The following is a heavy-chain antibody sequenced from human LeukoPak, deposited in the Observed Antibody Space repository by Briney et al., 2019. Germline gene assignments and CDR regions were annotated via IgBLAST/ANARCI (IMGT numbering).Heavy chain of an antibody. CDR1: GFTFSSYA. CDR3: ARWALHRDPGIDY. CDR2: ISGSGGST. Sequence: GGSLRLSCAASGFTFSSYAVSWVRQAPGKGLEWVSAISGSGGSTYYADSVKGRFTISRDNPKNTLYLQMNSLRAEDTAVYYCARWALHRDPGIDYWGQGTLVTVSS. D-gene: IGHD3-10*01. V-gene: IGHV3-23*01. J-gene: IGHJ4*02.